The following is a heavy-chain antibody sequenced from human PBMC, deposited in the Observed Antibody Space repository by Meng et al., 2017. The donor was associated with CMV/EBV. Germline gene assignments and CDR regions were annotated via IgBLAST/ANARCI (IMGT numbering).Heavy chain of an antibody. D-gene: IGHD1-26*01. CDR3: ARGLSGSYFDY. CDR1: GFTFSSYA. CDR2: ISYDGSNN. J-gene: IGHJ4*02. Sequence: LCFAASGFTFSSYAMHWVRQAPGKGLELVAVISYDGSNNYYADSVKGRFTISRDNSKNTLYLQMNSLRAEDTAVYYCARGLSGSYFDYWGQGTLVTVSS. V-gene: IGHV3-30*04.